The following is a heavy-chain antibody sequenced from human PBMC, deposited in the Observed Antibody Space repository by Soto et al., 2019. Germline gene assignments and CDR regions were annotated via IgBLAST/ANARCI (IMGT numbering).Heavy chain of an antibody. D-gene: IGHD2-21*02. J-gene: IGHJ6*02. CDR2: IYWDDDK. CDR3: VQSRCGGDCLQSYSSHSYYGLDV. V-gene: IGHV2-5*02. Sequence: SGPTLVNPTQTLTLTRSLSGFSLSTTGVGVGWIRQPPGKALEWLALIYWDDDKRYNPSLNSRLTITKDTSKNQVVLAMTNMDPVDTASYYCVQSRCGGDCLQSYSSHSYYGLDVWGQGTTVTVSS. CDR1: GFSLSTTGVG.